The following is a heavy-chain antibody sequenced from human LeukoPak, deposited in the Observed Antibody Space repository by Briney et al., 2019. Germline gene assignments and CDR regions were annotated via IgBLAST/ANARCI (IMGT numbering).Heavy chain of an antibody. D-gene: IGHD1-14*01. J-gene: IGHJ5*02. CDR1: GFTVSSNY. CDR3: ARVRRYWFDP. Sequence: PGGSLRLSCAASGFTVSSNYMSWVRQAPGKGLEWVSVIYSGGSTYYADSVKGRFAISRDNSKNTLYLQMNSLRAEDTAVYYCARVRRYWFDPWGQGTLVTVSS. CDR2: IYSGGST. V-gene: IGHV3-66*01.